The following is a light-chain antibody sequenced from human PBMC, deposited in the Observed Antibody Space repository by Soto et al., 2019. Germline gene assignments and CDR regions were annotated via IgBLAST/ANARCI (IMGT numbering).Light chain of an antibody. CDR1: QSLVHSDGNTY. V-gene: IGKV2-24*01. CDR2: KVS. Sequence: DLVMTQTPLSSPVTLGQPASISCRSSQSLVHSDGNTYLSWLQQRPGQAPILLIYKVSNRFSGDTYRFSDSGAAKDFTLKISRVEAEDGGVYYCMQASQFPPYTFGQGTKLEIK. CDR3: MQASQFPPYT. J-gene: IGKJ2*01.